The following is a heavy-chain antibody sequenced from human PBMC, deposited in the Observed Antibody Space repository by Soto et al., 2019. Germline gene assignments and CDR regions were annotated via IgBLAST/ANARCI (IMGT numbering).Heavy chain of an antibody. V-gene: IGHV1-2*02. CDR2: VNPNTGLT. CDR1: GYTFTAFY. J-gene: IGHJ5*02. D-gene: IGHD6-25*01. CDR3: TTLRLDP. Sequence: QVQLVQSGAEVKKPGASVKVSCQASGYTFTAFYMNWVRQAPGQGLEGMGWVNPNTGLTKYEQKFRDRVTTTRDTSINTAYMELSGLTSDDTAVYYCTTLRLDPWGQGTLVTVSS.